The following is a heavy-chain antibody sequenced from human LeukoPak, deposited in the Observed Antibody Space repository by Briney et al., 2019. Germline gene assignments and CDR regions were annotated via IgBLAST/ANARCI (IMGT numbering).Heavy chain of an antibody. CDR2: IKSKSDGDSV. CDR1: GLSFSNAW. CDR3: TTAPSYYNFNSFDY. Sequence: GGPLRLSCSASGLSFSNAWMSWVRQPPGKGLEWIGRIKSKSDGDSVDYAAPAKGRITISRDDWKNTLFLEMTTLKTEDTGVYFCTTAPSYYNFNSFDYWGQRTVDSVSS. J-gene: IGHJ4*02. D-gene: IGHD1-1*01. V-gene: IGHV3-15*01.